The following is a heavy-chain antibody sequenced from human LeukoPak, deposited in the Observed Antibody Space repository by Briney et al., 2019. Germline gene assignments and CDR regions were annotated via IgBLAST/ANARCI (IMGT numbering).Heavy chain of an antibody. CDR2: IQSDGGEK. Sequence: PGGSLRLSCAASGFTFSSYGMHWVRQAPGKGLEWVANIQSDGGEKYYVDSVKGRFTASREDGKKSMYLLMTSLRVEDTAVYYCARIYYYGMDIWGQGTTVTVSS. CDR1: GFTFSSYG. CDR3: ARIYYYGMDI. J-gene: IGHJ6*02. V-gene: IGHV3-7*01. D-gene: IGHD3-10*01.